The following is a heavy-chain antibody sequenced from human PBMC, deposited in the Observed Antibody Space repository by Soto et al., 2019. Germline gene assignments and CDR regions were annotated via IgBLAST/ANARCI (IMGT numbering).Heavy chain of an antibody. Sequence: GGSLRLSCAASGFTFSNAWMNWVRQAPGKGLEWVGRIKSKTDGGTTDYAAPVKGRFTISRDDSKNTLYLQMNSLKTEDTAVYYCTTIYTGDYDHYYYYSGMDVWGKGTTVTVPS. V-gene: IGHV3-15*07. CDR2: IKSKTDGGTT. CDR1: GFTFSNAW. J-gene: IGHJ6*04. CDR3: TTIYTGDYDHYYYYSGMDV. D-gene: IGHD7-27*01.